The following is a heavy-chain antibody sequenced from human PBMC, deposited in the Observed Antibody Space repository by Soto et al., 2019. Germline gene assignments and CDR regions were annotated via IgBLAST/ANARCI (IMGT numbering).Heavy chain of an antibody. J-gene: IGHJ3*01. V-gene: IGHV3-23*01. CDR2: ISGSGGST. Sequence: GGSLRLSCAASGFTFSSYAMSWVRQAPGKGLEWVSAISGSGGSTYYADSVKGRITISRDNSKNTLYLQMNSLRAEYTAVYYCAKIAAAGDAFDVWGQGTMVTVSS. D-gene: IGHD6-13*01. CDR3: AKIAAAGDAFDV. CDR1: GFTFSSYA.